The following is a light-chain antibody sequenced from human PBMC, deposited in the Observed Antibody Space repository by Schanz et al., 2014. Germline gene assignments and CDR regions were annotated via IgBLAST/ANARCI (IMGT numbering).Light chain of an antibody. J-gene: IGKJ1*01. V-gene: IGKV3-20*01. CDR3: QKYNSAPKT. Sequence: EIVLTQSPGTLSLSPGERATLSCRASQSVSSSYLAWYQQKPGQAPRLLIYGASSRATAIPDRFSGNGSRTDFTLTISSLQPEDVATYYCQKYNSAPKTFGQGTKVEIK. CDR2: GAS. CDR1: QSVSSSY.